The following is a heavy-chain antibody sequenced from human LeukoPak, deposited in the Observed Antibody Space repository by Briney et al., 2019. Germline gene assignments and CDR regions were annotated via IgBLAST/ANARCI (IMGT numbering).Heavy chain of an antibody. CDR2: IYYSGST. CDR1: GGSISSSSYY. J-gene: IGHJ4*02. Sequence: PSETLSLTCTVSGGSISSSSYYWGWIRQPPGKGLEWIGSIYYSGSTYYNPSLKSRVTISVDTSKNQFSLKLSSVTAADTAVYYCARGRGDYYQWEYYFDYWGQGTLVTVSS. CDR3: ARGRGDYYQWEYYFDY. V-gene: IGHV4-39*07. D-gene: IGHD4-17*01.